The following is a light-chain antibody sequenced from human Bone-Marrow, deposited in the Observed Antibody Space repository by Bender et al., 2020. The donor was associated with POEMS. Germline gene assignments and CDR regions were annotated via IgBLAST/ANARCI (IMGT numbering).Light chain of an antibody. CDR1: KLGDKY. Sequence: LTQPRSVSVSPGQTASITCSGDKLGDKYACWYQQKPGQSPTLVIYRDTMRPSGVPDRFSGSKSGTSASLAISGLRSEDEADYYCATWDDSLSGPVFGGGTKLTVL. CDR2: RDT. J-gene: IGLJ3*02. CDR3: ATWDDSLSGPV. V-gene: IGLV3-1*01.